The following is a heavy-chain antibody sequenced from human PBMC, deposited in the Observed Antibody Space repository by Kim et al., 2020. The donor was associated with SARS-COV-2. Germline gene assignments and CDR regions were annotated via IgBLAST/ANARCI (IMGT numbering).Heavy chain of an antibody. V-gene: IGHV4-39*01. CDR3: ARHYHYYYMDV. Sequence: SETLSLTCTVSGGSISSSNYYWGWIRQPPGKGLEWIGNIYYSESAYYSPSLKSRVTISVDTSKNQLSLKLRSVTAADTAVYYCARHYHYYYMDVWGKGTT. J-gene: IGHJ6*03. D-gene: IGHD3-16*02. CDR2: IYYSESA. CDR1: GGSISSSNYY.